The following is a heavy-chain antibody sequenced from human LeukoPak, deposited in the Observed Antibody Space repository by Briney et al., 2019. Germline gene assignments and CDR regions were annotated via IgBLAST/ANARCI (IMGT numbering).Heavy chain of an antibody. D-gene: IGHD6-19*01. CDR1: GFTFTTYS. J-gene: IGHJ5*02. V-gene: IGHV1-3*01. CDR3: VRGAPIRVAVAATFDP. Sequence: ASVKVSCKTSGFTFTTYSMHWVRQAPGERLEWMGWINAANGNTQYSQKFQGRVTITRDTSASTAYMELSSLRSEDTAVHYCVRGAPIRVAVAATFDPWGQGTLVTVPS. CDR2: INAANGNT.